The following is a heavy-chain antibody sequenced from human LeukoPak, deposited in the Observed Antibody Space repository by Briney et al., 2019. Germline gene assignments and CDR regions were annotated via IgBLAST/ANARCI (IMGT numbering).Heavy chain of an antibody. Sequence: GASVKVSCKASGYTFTGYYMHWLRQAPGQGLEWMGRINPNSGGTNYAQKFQGRVTMTRDTSISTAYMELSRLRSDDTAVYYCARDDNYDSSGAVDYWGQGTLVTVSS. CDR1: GYTFTGYY. CDR2: INPNSGGT. V-gene: IGHV1-2*06. D-gene: IGHD3-22*01. J-gene: IGHJ4*02. CDR3: ARDDNYDSSGAVDY.